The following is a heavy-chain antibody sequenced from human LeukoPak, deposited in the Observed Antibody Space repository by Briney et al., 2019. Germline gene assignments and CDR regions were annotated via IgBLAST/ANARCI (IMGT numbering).Heavy chain of an antibody. Sequence: ASVKVSCKASGYTFTIYAIHWVRQGPGQRLEWMGWIHAGNGDTKYSQNFQDRVTFTRDTSANTAYMELTNLRSKDTAMYYCTRDRGNLDDLWGQGTLVTVSS. D-gene: IGHD3-10*01. CDR1: GYTFTIYA. CDR3: TRDRGNLDDL. J-gene: IGHJ5*02. V-gene: IGHV1-3*01. CDR2: IHAGNGDT.